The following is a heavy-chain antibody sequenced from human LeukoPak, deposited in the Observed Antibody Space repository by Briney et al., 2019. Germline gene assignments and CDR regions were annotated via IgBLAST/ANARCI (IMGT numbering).Heavy chain of an antibody. J-gene: IGHJ5*02. Sequence: GASVKVSCKASGGTFSSYAISWVRQAPGQGLEWMGGIIPIFGTANYAQKFQGRVTITTDESTSTAYMELSSLRSEDTAVYYCARDRSSSYWFDPWGQGTLVTVSS. D-gene: IGHD6-6*01. V-gene: IGHV1-69*05. CDR1: GGTFSSYA. CDR2: IIPIFGTA. CDR3: ARDRSSSYWFDP.